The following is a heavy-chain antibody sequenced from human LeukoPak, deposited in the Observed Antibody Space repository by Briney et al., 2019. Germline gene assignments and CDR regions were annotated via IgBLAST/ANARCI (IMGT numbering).Heavy chain of an antibody. D-gene: IGHD1-26*01. CDR1: GGSISSYY. CDR2: IYYSGST. Sequence: PSETLSLTCTVSGGSISSYYWSWIRQPPGKGLEWIGYIYYSGSTNYNPSLKSRVTISVDTSKNQFSLKLSSVTAADTAVYYCPRDAGANAFDIWGQGTMAAVSS. CDR3: PRDAGANAFDI. J-gene: IGHJ3*02. V-gene: IGHV4-59*01.